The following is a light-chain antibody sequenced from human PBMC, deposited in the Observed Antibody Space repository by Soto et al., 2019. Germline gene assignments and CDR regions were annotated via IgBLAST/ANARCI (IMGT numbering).Light chain of an antibody. Sequence: EIVMTQSPATLSVSPGERATLSCRASQSVSSNLAWYQQKPGQAPRLLIYGASTRATGIPARFSGSGSGTEFTLTISSLQSEDFAVYYCQQYNNWPPWTFGQGTPVE. V-gene: IGKV3-15*01. CDR2: GAS. CDR3: QQYNNWPPWT. CDR1: QSVSSN. J-gene: IGKJ1*01.